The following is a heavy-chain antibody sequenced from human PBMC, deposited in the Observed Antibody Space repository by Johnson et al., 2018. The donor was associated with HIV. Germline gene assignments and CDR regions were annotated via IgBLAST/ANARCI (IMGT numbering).Heavy chain of an antibody. CDR3: AKEQLLRAFDI. CDR1: GFSFSNTW. V-gene: IGHV3-23*04. CDR2: ISGSGGST. Sequence: VLLVESGGTLVKPGGSLRLSCAASGFSFSNTWLSWVRQAPGKGLEWVSAISGSGGSTYYADSVKGRFTISRDNSKNTLYLQMNSLRAEDTAVYYCAKEQLLRAFDIWGQGTMVTVSS. D-gene: IGHD2-15*01. J-gene: IGHJ3*02.